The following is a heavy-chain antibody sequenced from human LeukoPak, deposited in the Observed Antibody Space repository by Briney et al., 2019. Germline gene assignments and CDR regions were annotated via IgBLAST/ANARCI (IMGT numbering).Heavy chain of an antibody. V-gene: IGHV3-21*01. J-gene: IGHJ4*02. CDR2: ISSSSSYI. CDR3: ASTYSSGWYLVDY. Sequence: GGSLRLSCAASGFTFSSYEMNWVRQAPGKGLEWVSSISSSSSYIYYADSVKGRFTISRDNAKNSLYLQMNSLRAEDTAVYYCASTYSSGWYLVDYWGQGTLVTVSS. CDR1: GFTFSSYE. D-gene: IGHD6-19*01.